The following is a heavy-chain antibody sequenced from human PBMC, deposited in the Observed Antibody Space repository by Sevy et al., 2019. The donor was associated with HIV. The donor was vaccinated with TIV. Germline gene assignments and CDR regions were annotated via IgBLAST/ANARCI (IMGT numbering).Heavy chain of an antibody. D-gene: IGHD3-10*01. J-gene: IGHJ3*02. Sequence: GGSLRLSCAASGFTFNNYWMSWVRQTPGKGLEWVANINQDGDGKYYVDSVKGRFTISRDNAKKSLSLQMNSLRADDTAEYYCARALLTFGAFDIWGQGTMVTVSS. CDR1: GFTFNNYW. CDR2: INQDGDGK. CDR3: ARALLTFGAFDI. V-gene: IGHV3-7*01.